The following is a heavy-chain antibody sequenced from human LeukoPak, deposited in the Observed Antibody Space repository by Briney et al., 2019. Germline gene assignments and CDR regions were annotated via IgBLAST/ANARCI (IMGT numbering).Heavy chain of an antibody. V-gene: IGHV3-23*01. J-gene: IGHJ4*02. CDR1: GFTFSSYA. CDR2: ISGSGGST. CDR3: AKDLPLFRAAAGAFDY. D-gene: IGHD6-13*01. Sequence: GGSLRLSCAASGFTFSSYAMSWVRQAPGKGLEWASAISGSGGSTYYADSVKGRFTISRDNSKNTLYLQMNSLRAEDTVVYYCAKDLPLFRAAAGAFDYWGQGTLVTVSS.